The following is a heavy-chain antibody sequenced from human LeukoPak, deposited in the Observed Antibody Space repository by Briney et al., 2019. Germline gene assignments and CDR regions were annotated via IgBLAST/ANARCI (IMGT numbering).Heavy chain of an antibody. D-gene: IGHD4-17*01. CDR3: ATTVTTGNFDY. CDR2: IYSGGST. V-gene: IGHV3-66*01. CDR1: GFTVSSNY. J-gene: IGHJ4*02. Sequence: PGGSLRLSCAASGFTVSSNYMSWVRQAPGKGLEWVSVIYSGGSTYYADSVKGRFTISRDNSKNTLYLQMNSLRAEDTAVYYCATTVTTGNFDYWGQGTQVTVSS.